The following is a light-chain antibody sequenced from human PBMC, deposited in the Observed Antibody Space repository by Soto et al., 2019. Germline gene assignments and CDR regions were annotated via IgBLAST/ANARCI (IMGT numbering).Light chain of an antibody. V-gene: IGKV3-15*01. CDR3: QQYGSAPTWT. CDR1: QSVGSS. CDR2: GAS. J-gene: IGKJ1*01. Sequence: EILMTQSPATLSVSPGEGATLSCRASQSVGSSLAWFQQKPGQAPRLLIYGASSRATGIPARFSGGGSGTEFTLTISRLEPEDFAVYYCQQYGSAPTWTFGQGTKVDIK.